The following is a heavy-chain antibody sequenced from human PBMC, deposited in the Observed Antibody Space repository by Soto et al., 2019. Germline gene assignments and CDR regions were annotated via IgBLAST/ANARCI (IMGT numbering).Heavy chain of an antibody. D-gene: IGHD7-27*01. CDR1: GFSVSVNY. Sequence: EVRLVESGGHLVQPGESLRLSCAASGFSVSVNYMSWVRQAPGKGLEWVSVIYAGGNTYYADSVRGRFTISRDRSTNTLFLQNDALRAEDTAVYFCARVLNRLTPGVHWFDPWGQGTLVTVSS. V-gene: IGHV3-66*01. CDR2: IYAGGNT. CDR3: ARVLNRLTPGVHWFDP. J-gene: IGHJ5*02.